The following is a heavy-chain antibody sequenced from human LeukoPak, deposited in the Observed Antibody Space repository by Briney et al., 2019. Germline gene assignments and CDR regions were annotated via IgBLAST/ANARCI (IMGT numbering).Heavy chain of an antibody. CDR2: INPKSGAT. CDR3: ARAGDESTGHYDSLHF. D-gene: IGHD2-8*02. J-gene: IGHJ3*01. CDR1: GYTFDENH. Sequence: ASVKVSCKASGYTFDENHIHWVRPAPGQGPGWMGWINPKSGATDSAQQFQGRLTITRDTSIGTASMDLSGQRLDDTCIYYCARAGDESTGHYDSLHFWGQGTMVTVSS. V-gene: IGHV1-2*02.